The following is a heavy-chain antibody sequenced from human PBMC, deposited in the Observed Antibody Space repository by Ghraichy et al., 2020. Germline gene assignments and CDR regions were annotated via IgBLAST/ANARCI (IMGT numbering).Heavy chain of an antibody. CDR2: ISSSTRYI. V-gene: IGHV3-21*01. CDR1: GLMFSPNT. CDR3: AGGGGAGTPVLYHMDV. J-gene: IGHJ6*02. Sequence: GGSLRLSCVASGLMFSPNTMNWVRQAPGKGLEWVSSISSSTRYIYYADSVKDRFTISRDNAQNSLYLQMNSLRAEDTAVYYCAGGGGAGTPVLYHMDVWGLGTTVTVSS. D-gene: IGHD6-19*01.